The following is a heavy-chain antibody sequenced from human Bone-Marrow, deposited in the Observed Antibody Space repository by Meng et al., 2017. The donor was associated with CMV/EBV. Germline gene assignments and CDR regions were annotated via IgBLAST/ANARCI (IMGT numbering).Heavy chain of an antibody. D-gene: IGHD3-22*01. CDR3: ARVGYDSSGYYYHFDY. V-gene: IGHV3-74*01. J-gene: IGHJ4*02. CDR2: INSDGSST. Sequence: GFTFSRYWMHWVRQAPGKGLVWVSRINSDGSSTSYADSVKGRFTISRDNAKNTLYLQMNSLRAEDTAVYYCARVGYDSSGYYYHFDYWGQGTLVTVSS. CDR1: GFTFSRYW.